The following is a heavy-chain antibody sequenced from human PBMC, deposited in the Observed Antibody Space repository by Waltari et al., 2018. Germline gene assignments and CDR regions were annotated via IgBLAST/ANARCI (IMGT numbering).Heavy chain of an antibody. Sequence: VQLVESGGGVVQPGGSLRLSCAASGFTFSSYGMHWVRQAPGKGLEWVAFIRYDGSNKYYADSVKGRFTISRDNSKNTLYLQMNSLRAEDTAVYYCAKGPRGMSFDYWGQGTLVTVSS. J-gene: IGHJ4*02. CDR2: IRYDGSNK. CDR3: AKGPRGMSFDY. V-gene: IGHV3-30*02. D-gene: IGHD3-16*01. CDR1: GFTFSSYG.